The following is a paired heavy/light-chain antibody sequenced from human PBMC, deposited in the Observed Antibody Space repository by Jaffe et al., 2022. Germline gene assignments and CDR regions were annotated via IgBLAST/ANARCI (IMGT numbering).Light chain of an antibody. CDR3: QQYGSSPLT. J-gene: IGKJ4*01. Sequence: EIVLTQSPGTLSLSPGERATLSCRASHSVSSSYLAWYQQKPGQAPRLLIYAASSRASGIPDRFSGSGSGTDFTLTISRLEPEDFAVYYCQQYGSSPLTFGGGTKVEIK. V-gene: IGKV3-20*01. CDR2: AAS. CDR1: HSVSSSY.
Heavy chain of an antibody. CDR3: VRGGAADGRALWS. Sequence: EEQLVESGGGLVQPGGSLRLSCAASGFAFSSFWMHWVRQAPGKGLVWVSLISDDGIITRYADSVKGRFTISRDNAKNTLFLQMNSLRAEDTGIYYCVRGGAADGRALWSWGQGTLVTVSS. D-gene: IGHD6-13*01. CDR2: ISDDGIIT. J-gene: IGHJ4*02. CDR1: GFAFSSFW. V-gene: IGHV3-74*01.